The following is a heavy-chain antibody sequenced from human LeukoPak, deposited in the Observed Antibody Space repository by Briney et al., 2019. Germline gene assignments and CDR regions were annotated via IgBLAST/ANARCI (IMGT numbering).Heavy chain of an antibody. J-gene: IGHJ4*02. V-gene: IGHV3-7*01. D-gene: IGHD4-17*01. Sequence: SGGSLRLSCVASGFSFRNYGMIWVRQAPGKGLEWVANIKEDGSKKNHLDSVKGRFTISRDNAKNFLYLQMNSLRVEDTALYYCARDGDGRGEDFDYWGQGILVTVSS. CDR3: ARDGDGRGEDFDY. CDR2: IKEDGSKK. CDR1: GFSFRNYG.